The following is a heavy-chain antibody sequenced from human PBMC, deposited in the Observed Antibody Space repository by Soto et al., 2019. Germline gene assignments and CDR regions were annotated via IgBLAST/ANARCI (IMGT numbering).Heavy chain of an antibody. Sequence: GESLKISCKGSGYSFTSYWIGWVRQMPGKGLEWMGIIYPGDSDTRYSPSFQGQVTISADKSISTAYLQWSSLKASDTAMYYCARRQTLEWAQGSSISWFDPWGQGTLVTVSS. D-gene: IGHD3-10*01. CDR2: IYPGDSDT. CDR3: ARRQTLEWAQGSSISWFDP. V-gene: IGHV5-51*01. J-gene: IGHJ5*02. CDR1: GYSFTSYW.